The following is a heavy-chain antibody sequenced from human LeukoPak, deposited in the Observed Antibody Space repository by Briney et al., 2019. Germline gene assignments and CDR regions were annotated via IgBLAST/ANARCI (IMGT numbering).Heavy chain of an antibody. CDR3: AKDSAIVGATSFDY. D-gene: IGHD1-26*01. Sequence: GGSLRLSCVASGFAFSTYGMHWGRQAPGKGLEWVAAISYDGSIEYYADSVKGRFTISRDNSKNMLYVQMNSLRAEDTAVYYCAKDSAIVGATSFDYWGQGTLVTVSS. J-gene: IGHJ4*02. CDR1: GFAFSTYG. CDR2: ISYDGSIE. V-gene: IGHV3-30*18.